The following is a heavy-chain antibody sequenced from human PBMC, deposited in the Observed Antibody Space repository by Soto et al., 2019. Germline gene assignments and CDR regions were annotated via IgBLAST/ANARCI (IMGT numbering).Heavy chain of an antibody. Sequence: ASVKVSCKASGYTLTELSMHWVRQAPGKGLEWMGGFDPEDGETIYAQKLQGRVTMTEDTSTDTAYMELSSLRSEDTAVYYCVTISPGYNWNAGSGSYWGQGTLVTVSS. CDR3: VTISPGYNWNAGSGSY. D-gene: IGHD1-1*01. CDR2: FDPEDGET. V-gene: IGHV1-24*01. CDR1: GYTLTELS. J-gene: IGHJ4*02.